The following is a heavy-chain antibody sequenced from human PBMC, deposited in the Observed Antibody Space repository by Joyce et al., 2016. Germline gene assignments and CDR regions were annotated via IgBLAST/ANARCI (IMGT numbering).Heavy chain of an antibody. CDR1: GFTFSSYA. D-gene: IGHD2-15*01. Sequence: QVQLVESGGGVVQPGRSLRLSCAASGFTFSSYAMHWVRQASDKGLEWVAIIAYDGSNKYYADYVKGRFTIARDNSKNTLYLQMNSLRAEDTAVYYCARDPFGYCSGGSCYDLGFDYWGQGTLVTVSS. J-gene: IGHJ4*02. CDR3: ARDPFGYCSGGSCYDLGFDY. CDR2: IAYDGSNK. V-gene: IGHV3-30*04.